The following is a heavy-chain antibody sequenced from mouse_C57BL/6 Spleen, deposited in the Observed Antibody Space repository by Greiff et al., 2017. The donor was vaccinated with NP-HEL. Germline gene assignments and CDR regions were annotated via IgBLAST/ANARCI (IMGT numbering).Heavy chain of an antibody. V-gene: IGHV1-81*01. CDR3: ARKGEGYFDY. CDR1: GYTFTSYG. J-gene: IGHJ2*01. Sequence: QVHVKQSGAELARPGASVKLSCKASGYTFTSYGISWVKQRTGQGLEWIGEIYPRSGNTYYNEKFKGKATLTADKSSSTAYMELRSLTSEDSAVYFCARKGEGYFDYWGQGTTLTVSS. CDR2: IYPRSGNT.